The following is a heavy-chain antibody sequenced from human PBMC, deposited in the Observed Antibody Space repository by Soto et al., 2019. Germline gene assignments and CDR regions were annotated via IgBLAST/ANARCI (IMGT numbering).Heavy chain of an antibody. CDR1: GGSISSSSYY. CDR3: AGGNGGLDDAFDI. D-gene: IGHD1-1*01. Sequence: SETLSLTCTVSGGSISSSSYYWGWIRQPPGKGLEWIGSIYYSGSTYYNPSLKSRVTISVDTSKNQFSLKLSSVTAADAAVYYCAGGNGGLDDAFDIWGQGTMVTVSS. J-gene: IGHJ3*02. CDR2: IYYSGST. V-gene: IGHV4-39*07.